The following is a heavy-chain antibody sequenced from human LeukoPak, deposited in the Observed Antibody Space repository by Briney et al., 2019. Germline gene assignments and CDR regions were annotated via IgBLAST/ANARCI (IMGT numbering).Heavy chain of an antibody. Sequence: ASVKVSCKASGYTFTSYDINWVRQAPGQGLEWMGLINPSGGSTRYAQKFQGRVTMTTDTSTSTAYMELRSLRFDDTAVYYCASGSSGYYNAPDYWGQGTLVTVSS. V-gene: IGHV1-46*01. CDR1: GYTFTSYD. J-gene: IGHJ4*02. CDR3: ASGSSGYYNAPDY. D-gene: IGHD3-22*01. CDR2: INPSGGST.